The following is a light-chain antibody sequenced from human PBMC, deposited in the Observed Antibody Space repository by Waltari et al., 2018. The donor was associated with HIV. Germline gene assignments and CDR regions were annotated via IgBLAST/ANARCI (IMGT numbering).Light chain of an antibody. V-gene: IGLV1-44*01. CDR2: TNH. J-gene: IGLJ3*02. CDR3: AAWDDSLNGM. CDR1: SSNIGSNI. Sequence: QSVLTQPPSVSGTPGQTVTISCSGSSSNIGSNIVNWYQQLPGAAPKLLIYTNHQRPSGVPDRFSGAKSGTSASLAISGLQSADEADYYCAAWDDSLNGMFGGGTKLTVL.